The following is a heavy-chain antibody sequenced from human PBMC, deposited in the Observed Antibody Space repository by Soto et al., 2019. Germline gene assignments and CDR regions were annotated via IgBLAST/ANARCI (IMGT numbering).Heavy chain of an antibody. V-gene: IGHV3-30*18. J-gene: IGHJ4*01. CDR2: ISDDGKTQ. CDR1: SFRFSAYG. Sequence: QVKLVEFGGAVVQSGRSLRLSCTASSFRFSAYGMHWVRQAPGKWLEWVALISDDGKTQFFTESVEGRFTISRDNSRNTLYLQMNRLRPEDTAVYYCVKGGYKTGWPPFDHWGHGTRVTVSS. CDR3: VKGGYKTGWPPFDH. D-gene: IGHD6-19*01.